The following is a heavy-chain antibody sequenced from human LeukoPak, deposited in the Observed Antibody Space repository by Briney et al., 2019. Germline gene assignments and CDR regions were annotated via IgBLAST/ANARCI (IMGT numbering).Heavy chain of an antibody. CDR1: GFTFSSYS. CDR2: ISSSSSYI. V-gene: IGHV3-21*04. J-gene: IGHJ6*03. CDR3: ENGGSSRALYYYMDV. D-gene: IGHD6-13*01. Sequence: GGSLRLSCAASGFTFSSYSMNWVRQAPGKGLEWVSSISSSSSYIYYADSVKGRFTISRDNSKNTLYLQMNSLRAEDTAVYYCENGGSSRALYYYMDVWGKGTTVTVSS.